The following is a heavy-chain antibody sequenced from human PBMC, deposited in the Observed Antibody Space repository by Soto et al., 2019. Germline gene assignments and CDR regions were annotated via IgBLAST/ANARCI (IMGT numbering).Heavy chain of an antibody. V-gene: IGHV3-23*01. Sequence: LRLSCAASGFTFSSYAMSWVRQGPGRGLEWVSAISESGASTYYADSVKVRFTISRDNSKNTLYLQMNSLRVEDTAVYYCAKPSTRYCRADCSWHXWGQATLVTVSX. J-gene: IGHJ4*02. CDR3: AKPSTRYCRADCSWHX. CDR1: GFTFSSYA. D-gene: IGHD2-21*02. CDR2: ISESGAST.